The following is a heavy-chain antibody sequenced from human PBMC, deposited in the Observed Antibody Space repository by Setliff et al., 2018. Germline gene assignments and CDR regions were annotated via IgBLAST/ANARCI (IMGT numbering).Heavy chain of an antibody. Sequence: GGSLRLSCAASGFTFSSYAMSWVRQAPGKGLEWVSSISSSSSYIYYADSVKGRFTISRDNAKNSLYLQMNSLRAEDMALYYCAKGYCSSTSCYVDYWGQGTLVTVSS. J-gene: IGHJ4*02. CDR3: AKGYCSSTSCYVDY. CDR2: ISSSSSYI. V-gene: IGHV3-21*04. CDR1: GFTFSSYA. D-gene: IGHD2-2*01.